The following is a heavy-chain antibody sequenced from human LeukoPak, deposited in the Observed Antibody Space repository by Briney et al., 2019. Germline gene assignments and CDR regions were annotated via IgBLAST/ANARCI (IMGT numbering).Heavy chain of an antibody. Sequence: SETLSLTCTVSGGSISSYDWSWIRQPPGKGLEWIGYIYYSGSTNYSPSLKSRVTISLDTSKNQFSLKLSSVTAADTAVYYCARHDGSSWYYAFDVWGQGTMVTVSS. J-gene: IGHJ3*01. V-gene: IGHV4-59*08. CDR3: ARHDGSSWYYAFDV. D-gene: IGHD6-13*01. CDR2: IYYSGST. CDR1: GGSISSYD.